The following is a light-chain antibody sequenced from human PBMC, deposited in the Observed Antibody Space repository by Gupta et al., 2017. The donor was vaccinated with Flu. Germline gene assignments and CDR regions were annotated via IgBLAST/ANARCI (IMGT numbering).Light chain of an antibody. CDR1: QKVGVD. CDR3: QQFNNWPFT. Sequence: EIVMTQSPATLSVSPGEGATLSCRASQKVGVDLAWYQQKPGQPPRPLIYDASSRATGVPARFTDSGSGTDFTLTISSLQSEDFAVYFCQQFNNWPFTFGQGTQLDIK. J-gene: IGKJ5*01. V-gene: IGKV3-15*01. CDR2: DAS.